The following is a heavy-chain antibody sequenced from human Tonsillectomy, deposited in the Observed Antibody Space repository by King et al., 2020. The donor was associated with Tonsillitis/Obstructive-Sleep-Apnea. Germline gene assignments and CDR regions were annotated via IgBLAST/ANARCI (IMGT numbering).Heavy chain of an antibody. D-gene: IGHD6-19*01. CDR1: GFTFSSYA. V-gene: IGHV3-23*04. Sequence: VQLVESGGGLVQPGGSLRLSCAASGFTFSSYAMSWVRQAPGKGLEWVSAISGSGGSTDYADSVKGRFTISRENSKNTLYLQMNSLRAEDTAVYYCAKGPSRTGDDGSGFRYYYYGMDVWGQGTTVTVSS. CDR3: AKGPSRTGDDGSGFRYYYYGMDV. CDR2: ISGSGGST. J-gene: IGHJ6*02.